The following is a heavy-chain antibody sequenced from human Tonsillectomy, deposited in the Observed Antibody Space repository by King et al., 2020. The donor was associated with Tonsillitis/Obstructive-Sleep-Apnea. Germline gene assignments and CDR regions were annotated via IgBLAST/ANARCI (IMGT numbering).Heavy chain of an antibody. Sequence: VQLQESGPGLVKPSQTLSLTCTVSGGSISSGGYYWSWIRQHPGKGLEWIGYIYYSGSTYYNPSLKSLITISVDTSKNQFSLKLSSVTAADTAVYYCARAYCSSTSCHGLHYYYMDVWGKGTTVTVSS. CDR3: ARAYCSSTSCHGLHYYYMDV. CDR2: IYYSGST. V-gene: IGHV4-31*01. J-gene: IGHJ6*03. CDR1: GGSISSGGYY. D-gene: IGHD2-2*01.